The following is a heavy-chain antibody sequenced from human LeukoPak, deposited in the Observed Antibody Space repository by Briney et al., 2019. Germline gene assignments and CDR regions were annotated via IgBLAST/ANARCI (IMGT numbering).Heavy chain of an antibody. CDR2: ISSSSSYI. CDR1: GFTFSSYS. D-gene: IGHD2-2*01. Sequence: GGSLRLSCAASGFTFSSYSMNWVRQAPGKGLEWVSSISSSSSYIYYADSVKGRFTISRDNAKNSLYLQMNSLRAEDTAVYYCARDRGYCRSTSCLHYYYYGMDVWGQGTTVTVSS. CDR3: ARDRGYCRSTSCLHYYYYGMDV. V-gene: IGHV3-21*01. J-gene: IGHJ6*02.